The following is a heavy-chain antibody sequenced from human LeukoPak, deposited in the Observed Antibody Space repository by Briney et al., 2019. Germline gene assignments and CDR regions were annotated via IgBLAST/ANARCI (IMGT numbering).Heavy chain of an antibody. CDR1: GYTFTSYY. CDR3: ARDPSRWGQWPVQGFDY. CDR2: INPSGGST. V-gene: IGHV1-46*01. J-gene: IGHJ4*02. Sequence: ASVKVSCKASGYTFTSYYMHWVRQAPGQGLEWMGIINPSGGSTSYAQKFQGRVTMTRDTSTSTVYMELSSLRSEDTAVYYCARDPSRWGQWPVQGFDYWGQGTLVTVSS. D-gene: IGHD6-19*01.